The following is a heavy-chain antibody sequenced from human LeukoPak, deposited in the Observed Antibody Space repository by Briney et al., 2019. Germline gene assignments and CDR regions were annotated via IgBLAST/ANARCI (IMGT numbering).Heavy chain of an antibody. CDR3: ARDRLYSNYGGFDY. CDR1: GGSFSGYY. CDR2: INHSGST. D-gene: IGHD4-11*01. Sequence: PSETLSLTCAVYGGSFSGYYWSWIRQPPGKGLEWIGEINHSGSTNYNPSLKSRVIISVDTSKNQFSLKLSSMTAADTAVYYCARDRLYSNYGGFDYWGQGTLVTVSS. V-gene: IGHV4-34*01. J-gene: IGHJ4*02.